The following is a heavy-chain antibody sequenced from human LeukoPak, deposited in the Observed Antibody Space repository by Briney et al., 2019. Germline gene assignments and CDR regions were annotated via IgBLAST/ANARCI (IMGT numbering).Heavy chain of an antibody. CDR2: ISAYNGNT. Sequence: GASVKVSCKASDYTFTSYGISWVRQAPGQGLEWMGWISAYNGNTNYAQKLQGRVTMTTDTSTSTAYMELRSLRSDDTAVYYCARDRYYYGSGPEYYFDYWGQGTLVTVSS. CDR1: DYTFTSYG. V-gene: IGHV1-18*01. D-gene: IGHD3-10*01. CDR3: ARDRYYYGSGPEYYFDY. J-gene: IGHJ4*02.